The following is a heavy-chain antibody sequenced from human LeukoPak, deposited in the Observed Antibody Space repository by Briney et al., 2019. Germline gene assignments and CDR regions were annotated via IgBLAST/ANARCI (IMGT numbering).Heavy chain of an antibody. CDR2: IYYSGTI. J-gene: IGHJ4*02. V-gene: IGHV4-30-4*01. CDR3: ARARAWGSPLEY. CDR1: GGSISSGDYH. Sequence: PSETLSLTCTVSGGSISSGDYHWSWVRQSPGKGLEWIGYIYYSGTIYYNPSLKSRVTISVDTTKNQFSLKVTSMTAADTAVYFCARARAWGSPLEYWGQENLVTVSS. D-gene: IGHD7-27*01.